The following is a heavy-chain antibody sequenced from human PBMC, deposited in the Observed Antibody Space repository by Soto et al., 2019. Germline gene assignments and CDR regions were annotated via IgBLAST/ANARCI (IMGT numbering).Heavy chain of an antibody. CDR1: GFSLSVHY. Sequence: EVQLVESGGGLVQPGGSLRLSCAASGFSLSVHYIDWVRQDAGKGLEWVGRSRDKAQCDSTEYAASVKGRFTTSRDDSNNSVLLQNDSLKTEDTAVDYCVRSMYYPDSSGYTRCFDYWGQGTLVNVYS. D-gene: IGHD3-22*01. CDR2: SRDKAQCDST. V-gene: IGHV3-72*01. CDR3: VRSMYYPDSSGYTRCFDY. J-gene: IGHJ4*02.